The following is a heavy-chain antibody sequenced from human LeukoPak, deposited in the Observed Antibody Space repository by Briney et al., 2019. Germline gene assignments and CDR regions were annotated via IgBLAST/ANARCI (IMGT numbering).Heavy chain of an antibody. D-gene: IGHD3-3*01. CDR1: GGSFSGYY. CDR3: ARWGSYYDFWSGYTPSYGMDV. Sequence: SETLSLTCADHGGSFSGYYWSWIRQPPGKGLEWIGEINHSGSTNYNPSLKSRVTISVDTSKNQFSLKLSSVTAADTAVYYCARWGSYYDFWSGYTPSYGMDVWGQGTTVTVSS. V-gene: IGHV4-34*01. J-gene: IGHJ6*02. CDR2: INHSGST.